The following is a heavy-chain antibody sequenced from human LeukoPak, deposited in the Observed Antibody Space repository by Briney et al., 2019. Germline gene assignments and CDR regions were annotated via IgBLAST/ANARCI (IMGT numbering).Heavy chain of an antibody. CDR2: ISSSSSYI. CDR3: AKDQSGYSYGSFGMDV. Sequence: PGGSLRLSCAASGFTFSSYSMNWVRQAPGKGLEWVSSISSSSSYIYYADSVKGRFTISRDNAKNSLYLQMNSLRAEDTAVYYCAKDQSGYSYGSFGMDVWGQGTTVTVSS. J-gene: IGHJ6*02. CDR1: GFTFSSYS. V-gene: IGHV3-21*01. D-gene: IGHD5-18*01.